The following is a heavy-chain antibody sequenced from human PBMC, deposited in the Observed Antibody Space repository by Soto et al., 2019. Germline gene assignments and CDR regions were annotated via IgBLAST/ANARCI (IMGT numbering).Heavy chain of an antibody. V-gene: IGHV4-31*03. CDR2: IYHSGNT. CDR1: GGSINSGDYS. CDR3: ARATYYYDSSGYSDRVLDY. D-gene: IGHD3-22*01. J-gene: IGHJ4*02. Sequence: SETLSLTCTVSGGSINSGDYSWTWIRQQPGKGLEWIGYIYHSGNTYYNPSLKSRVTISEDTSKNQFSLKLSSVTAADTAVYYCARATYYYDSSGYSDRVLDYWGQGTLVTVSS.